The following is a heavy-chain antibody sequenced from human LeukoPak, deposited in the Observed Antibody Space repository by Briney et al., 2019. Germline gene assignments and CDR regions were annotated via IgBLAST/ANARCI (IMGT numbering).Heavy chain of an antibody. D-gene: IGHD4-23*01. V-gene: IGHV3-43*01. Sequence: PGGSLILSCEASGFNFDDYSMDWVHRRPGKGLEGVSLFSWDCDSTYYADSVKGRFTISRDNIKNSLYLQMDSLRTGDAAFHCCAKGRGGNPASFDYWGQGTLVTVSS. CDR1: GFNFDDYS. CDR3: AKGRGGNPASFDY. CDR2: FSWDCDST. J-gene: IGHJ4*02.